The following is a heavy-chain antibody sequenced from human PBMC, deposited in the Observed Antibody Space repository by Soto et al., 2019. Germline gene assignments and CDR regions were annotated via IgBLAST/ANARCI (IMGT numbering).Heavy chain of an antibody. CDR3: ARILVPSTIGWFDP. D-gene: IGHD2-2*02. CDR1: GYTFTGYY. CDR2: INPNSGVT. Sequence: GASVKVSCKASGYTFTGYYIHWVRQAPGLGLEWMGWINPNSGVTNYAQNFQGRVTMTRDASISTAYMELNRLRSDDTAVYYCARILVPSTIGWFDPWGQGTLVTVPS. V-gene: IGHV1-2*02. J-gene: IGHJ5*02.